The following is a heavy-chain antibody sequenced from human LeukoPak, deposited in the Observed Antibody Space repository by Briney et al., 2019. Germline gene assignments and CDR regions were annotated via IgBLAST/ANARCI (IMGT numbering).Heavy chain of an antibody. Sequence: SETLSLTCAVYGGSFSGYYWSWIRQPPGKGLEWIGAINHSGSTNYNPSLKSRVTISVDTSKNQFSLKLSSVTAADTAVYYCARAAMVNYYYYYMDVWGKGTTVTISS. D-gene: IGHD5-18*01. CDR3: ARAAMVNYYYYYMDV. CDR1: GGSFSGYY. CDR2: INHSGST. J-gene: IGHJ6*03. V-gene: IGHV4-34*01.